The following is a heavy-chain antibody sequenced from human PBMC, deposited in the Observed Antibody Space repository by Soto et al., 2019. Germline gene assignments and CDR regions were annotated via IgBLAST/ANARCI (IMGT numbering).Heavy chain of an antibody. CDR1: GYTFTSYA. Sequence: QVQLVQSGAEVKKPGASVKVSCKASGYTFTSYAMHWVRQAPGQRLEWMGWINAGNGNTKYSQKFQGRVTITRDTSASTAYMELNSLRSEDTAVYYCARVYSGYDYNYYYYYGMDVWGQGTTVTVSS. V-gene: IGHV1-3*01. CDR3: ARVYSGYDYNYYYYYGMDV. J-gene: IGHJ6*02. CDR2: INAGNGNT. D-gene: IGHD5-12*01.